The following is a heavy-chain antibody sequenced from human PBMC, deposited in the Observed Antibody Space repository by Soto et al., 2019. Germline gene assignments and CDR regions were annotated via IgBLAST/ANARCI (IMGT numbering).Heavy chain of an antibody. J-gene: IGHJ6*02. CDR3: AREYYDFWSVTYSYYGLDV. CDR2: IFSSGST. CDR1: GGSISSSNW. V-gene: IGHV4-4*02. D-gene: IGHD3-3*01. Sequence: SETLSLTCAVSGGSISSSNWWCWVRQPPGGGVEWIGNIFSSGSTNYNPSLKSRVAISVDTSKNQVSLKLNAVTTADTAVYYCAREYYDFWSVTYSYYGLDVWGQGTTVTVSS.